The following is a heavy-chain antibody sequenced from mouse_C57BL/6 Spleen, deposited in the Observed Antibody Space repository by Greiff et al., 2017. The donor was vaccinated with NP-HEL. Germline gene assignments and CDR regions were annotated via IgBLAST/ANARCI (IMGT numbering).Heavy chain of an antibody. CDR2: IDPSDSYT. V-gene: IGHV1-69*01. Sequence: VQLQQPGAELVMPGASVKLSCKASGYTFTSYWMHWVKQRPGQGLEWIGEIDPSDSYTNYNQKFKGKSTLTVDKSSSTAYMQLSSLTSEDSAVYYCEKGDRGAWFAYWGQETLVTVSA. D-gene: IGHD3-2*01. CDR3: EKGDRGAWFAY. J-gene: IGHJ3*01. CDR1: GYTFTSYW.